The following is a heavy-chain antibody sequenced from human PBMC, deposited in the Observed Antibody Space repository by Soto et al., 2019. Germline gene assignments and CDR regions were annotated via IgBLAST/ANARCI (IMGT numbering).Heavy chain of an antibody. Sequence: QLQLQESGSGLVKPSQTLSLTCAVSGDSISNSDDSWSWIRQPPGKGLEWLGYIYHTGSTYYNPSLTSRVTISVDRSKNQFSLRLTSMTAADTAVYYCARILLPDNWFDPWGQGTLVTVSS. CDR2: IYHTGST. CDR3: ARILLPDNWFDP. J-gene: IGHJ5*02. CDR1: GDSISNSDDS. V-gene: IGHV4-30-2*01. D-gene: IGHD3-3*01.